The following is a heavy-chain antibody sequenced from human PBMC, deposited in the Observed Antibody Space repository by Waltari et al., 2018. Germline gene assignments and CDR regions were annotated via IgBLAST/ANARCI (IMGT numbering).Heavy chain of an antibody. CDR2: ISSDGSNK. D-gene: IGHD1-26*01. CDR1: GYTFTNYG. J-gene: IGHJ5*02. V-gene: IGHV3-30*18. Sequence: QVEESGGGVVQPGGSLRLSCVASGYTFTNYGMHWVRQAPGKGREWLAVISSDGSNKYYEDSGKGRFTVSRDNSKNSGYLQMNSLRPEDTALYFCAKAGGIHNYPLDPWGQGTLVTVSS. CDR3: AKAGGIHNYPLDP.